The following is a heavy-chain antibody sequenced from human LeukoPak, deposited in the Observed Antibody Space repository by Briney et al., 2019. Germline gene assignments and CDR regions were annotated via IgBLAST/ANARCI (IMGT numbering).Heavy chain of an antibody. CDR1: GFTFSSYW. Sequence: HAGGSLRLSCAASGFTFSSYWMSWVRQAPGKGLEWVANIKQDGSEKYYVDSVKGRFTISRDNAKNSLYLQMNSLRAEDTAVYYCARVGRSVAGNFGYWGQGTLVTVSS. D-gene: IGHD6-19*01. J-gene: IGHJ4*02. CDR3: ARVGRSVAGNFGY. CDR2: IKQDGSEK. V-gene: IGHV3-7*01.